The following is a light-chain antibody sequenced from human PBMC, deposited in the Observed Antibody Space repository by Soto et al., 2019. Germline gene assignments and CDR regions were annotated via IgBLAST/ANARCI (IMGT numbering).Light chain of an antibody. CDR2: GAS. J-gene: IGKJ3*01. CDR3: QQTYKNSWT. V-gene: IGKV1-39*01. CDR1: HSIDFY. Sequence: MRQSPXSVSSAVXGXGXVAXXASHSIDFYLNWYQQKPVQAPKLLIYGASNLQSGVPSRFIGSGYATDFSLTISSLQPEDFATYYCQQTYKNSWTFGPGTKVHI.